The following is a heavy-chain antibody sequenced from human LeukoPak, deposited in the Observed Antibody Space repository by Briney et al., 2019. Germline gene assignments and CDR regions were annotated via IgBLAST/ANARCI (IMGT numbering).Heavy chain of an antibody. D-gene: IGHD1-1*01. CDR1: GFTVSSNY. Sequence: GGSLRLSCAASGFTVSSNYMSWVRQAPGKGLEWVSSIYSGGSTYYADSVKGRFTISRDSSKNTLYLQMSSLRAEDTAVYYCARGHNWNDRGAFDIRGQGTMVTVSS. V-gene: IGHV3-53*01. J-gene: IGHJ3*02. CDR3: ARGHNWNDRGAFDI. CDR2: IYSGGST.